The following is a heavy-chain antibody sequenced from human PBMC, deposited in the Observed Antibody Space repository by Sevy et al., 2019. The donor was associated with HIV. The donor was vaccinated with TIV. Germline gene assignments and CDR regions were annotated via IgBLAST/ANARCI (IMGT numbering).Heavy chain of an antibody. CDR1: GGSISSVNW. V-gene: IGHV4-4*02. CDR2: IYHSGYT. Sequence: SETLSLTCAVSGGSISSVNWWHWVRQPPGKGLEWIGGIYHSGYTNYNPSLKSRVTISVDNSKNQFSLKLSFVTAADTAVYYCARGGETPRGFDPWGQGSLVTVSS. CDR3: ARGGETPRGFDP. D-gene: IGHD3-16*01. J-gene: IGHJ5*02.